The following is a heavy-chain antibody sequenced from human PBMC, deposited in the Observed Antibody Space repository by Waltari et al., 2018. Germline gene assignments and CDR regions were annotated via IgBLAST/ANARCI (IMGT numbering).Heavy chain of an antibody. D-gene: IGHD3-3*01. CDR3: AKRRDYDFWTNYFDY. Sequence: EVQLLESGGGLVQPGGSLRLSCAASGFTFSTYTMGWVRQAPGKGLEWVSTSSGSGTSAYNADSVKGRFTISRDNSRDTLFLQMNSLRAEDTAVYYCAKRRDYDFWTNYFDYWGQGALVTVSS. CDR1: GFTFSTYT. J-gene: IGHJ4*02. V-gene: IGHV3-23*01. CDR2: SSGSGTSA.